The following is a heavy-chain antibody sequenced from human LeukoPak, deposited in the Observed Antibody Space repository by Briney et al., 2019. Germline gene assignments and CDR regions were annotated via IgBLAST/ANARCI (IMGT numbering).Heavy chain of an antibody. CDR2: TYYRSKWKK. D-gene: IGHD6-13*01. J-gene: IGHJ3*02. CDR3: AGEGGMAEAAFDI. V-gene: IGHV6-1*01. CDR1: GDSVSRNSAA. Sequence: SQTLSHTCAISGDSVSRNSAAWNWIRQSPSRGLEWLGRTYYRSKWKKDYAVSVKSRITINPDTSKNQFSLQLNSVTPEDTAVYYCAGEGGMAEAAFDIWGQGTMVTVSS.